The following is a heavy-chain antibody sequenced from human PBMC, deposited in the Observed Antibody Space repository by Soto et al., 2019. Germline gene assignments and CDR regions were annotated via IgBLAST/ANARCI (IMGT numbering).Heavy chain of an antibody. Sequence: SETLSLTCTVSGGSISSGGYYWSWIRQHPGKGLEWIGYIYYSGSTYYNPSLKSRVTISVDTSKNQFSLKLSSVTAADTAVYYCARSGKGGYDILTGRGFLDPWGQGTLVTVSS. CDR1: GGSISSGGYY. J-gene: IGHJ5*02. CDR3: ARSGKGGYDILTGRGFLDP. CDR2: IYYSGST. V-gene: IGHV4-31*03. D-gene: IGHD3-9*01.